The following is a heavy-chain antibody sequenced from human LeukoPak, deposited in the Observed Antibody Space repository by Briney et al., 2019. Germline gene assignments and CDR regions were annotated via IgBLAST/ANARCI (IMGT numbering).Heavy chain of an antibody. J-gene: IGHJ4*02. Sequence: ASVKVSCKASGYTFTDYYMHWVRQAPGQGLEWMGRINPNSGGTNYAQKFHGRVTMTRDTSINTAYMELSRLRSDDTAVYYCAADKKLGDFDYWGQGTLVPVSS. CDR3: AADKKLGDFDY. D-gene: IGHD7-27*01. V-gene: IGHV1-2*06. CDR1: GYTFTDYY. CDR2: INPNSGGT.